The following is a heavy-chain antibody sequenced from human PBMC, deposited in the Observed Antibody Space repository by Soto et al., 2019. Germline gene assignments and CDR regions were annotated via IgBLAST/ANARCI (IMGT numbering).Heavy chain of an antibody. CDR2: INPSGDSG. CDR1: EYSFTIYY. CDR3: ATSETTTIAALDY. J-gene: IGHJ4*02. D-gene: IGHD4-4*01. Sequence: QVLLVQSGAEVKKPGASVKVSCKASEYSFTIYYLHWVRQAPGQGLEWMGIINPSGDSGSYAQKFQGRASMTRDTSTSTVYMQLSGLKSEDTAVYYCATSETTTIAALDYWGQGTPVTVSS. V-gene: IGHV1-46*01.